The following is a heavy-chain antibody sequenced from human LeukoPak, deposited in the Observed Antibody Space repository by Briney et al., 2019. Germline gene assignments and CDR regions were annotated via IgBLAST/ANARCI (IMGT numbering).Heavy chain of an antibody. V-gene: IGHV4-30-2*01. D-gene: IGHD1-26*01. CDR2: IYHSGST. J-gene: IGHJ3*02. CDR1: GGYS. Sequence: GGYSWSWIRXPPGKGXEWIGYIYHSGSTYYNPSLKSRVTISVDRSKNQFSLKLSSVTAADTAVYYCARDGGASPHAFDIWGQGTMVTVSS. CDR3: ARDGGASPHAFDI.